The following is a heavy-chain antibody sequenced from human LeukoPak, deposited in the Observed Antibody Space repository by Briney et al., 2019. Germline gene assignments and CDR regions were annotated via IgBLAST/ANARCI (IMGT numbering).Heavy chain of an antibody. J-gene: IGHJ4*02. D-gene: IGHD3-22*01. CDR1: GYTFTGYY. CDR3: ARDDYHDSSGYWAFGVDY. CDR2: INPNSGGT. Sequence: ASVKVSCKASGYTFTGYYMHWVRQAPGQGLEWMGWINPNSGGTNYAQKFQGRVTMTRDTSISTAYMELSRLRSDDTAVYYCARDDYHDSSGYWAFGVDYWGQGTLVTVSS. V-gene: IGHV1-2*02.